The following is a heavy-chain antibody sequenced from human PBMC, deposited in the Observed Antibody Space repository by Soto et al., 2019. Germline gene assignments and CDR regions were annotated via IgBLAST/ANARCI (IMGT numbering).Heavy chain of an antibody. J-gene: IGHJ4*02. D-gene: IGHD3-9*01. CDR1: GFTFTNYV. Sequence: ASVKVSCKSFGFTFTNYVLFWVRQAPGQRVEWVGWIHAGNGNTESSEKFQGRLTLTTDTSASTAYMELSSLSSEDTALYYCARHVFSHHRTGTPSPFFDFWGEGSLVTVSS. V-gene: IGHV1-3*01. CDR3: ARHVFSHHRTGTPSPFFDF. CDR2: IHAGNGNT.